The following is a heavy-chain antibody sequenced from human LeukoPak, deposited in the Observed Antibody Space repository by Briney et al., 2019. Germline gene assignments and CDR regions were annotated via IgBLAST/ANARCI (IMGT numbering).Heavy chain of an antibody. V-gene: IGHV3-23*01. Sequence: GGSLRLSCAASGFTFSSYAMSWVRQAPGKRLEWVSAISGSGGSTYYADSVKGRFTISRDNSKNTLYLQMNSLRAEDTAVYYCARVSDYDFWSGYFDYWGQGTLVTVSS. J-gene: IGHJ4*02. CDR1: GFTFSSYA. CDR3: ARVSDYDFWSGYFDY. D-gene: IGHD3-3*01. CDR2: ISGSGGST.